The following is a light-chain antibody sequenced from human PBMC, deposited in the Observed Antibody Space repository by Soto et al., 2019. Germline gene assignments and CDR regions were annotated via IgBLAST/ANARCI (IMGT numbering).Light chain of an antibody. CDR3: LQRSDWPIT. CDR2: DAS. CDR1: QSVNSD. J-gene: IGKJ5*01. V-gene: IGKV3-11*01. Sequence: EKLITHTPATVPASPGERVTLSCMASQSVNSDLAWYQQTPGQAPRLLISDASNRATGIPARFSGSGSGTDFTLTISRLDPEDFAVYYCLQRSDWPITFGQGTRLEIK.